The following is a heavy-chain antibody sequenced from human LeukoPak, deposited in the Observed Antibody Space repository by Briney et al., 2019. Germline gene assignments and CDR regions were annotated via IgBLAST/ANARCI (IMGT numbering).Heavy chain of an antibody. Sequence: GGSLRLSCAASAFTFSTYGMHWVRQAPGKGLEWVALKSYAGSNQYYADSVKGRFTISRDNSKNTLYLQMNSLRAEDTAVYYCAKGTYYDGGGLAFDIWGQGTMVTVSS. CDR1: AFTFSTYG. J-gene: IGHJ3*02. CDR2: KSYAGSNQ. D-gene: IGHD3-22*01. V-gene: IGHV3-30*18. CDR3: AKGTYYDGGGLAFDI.